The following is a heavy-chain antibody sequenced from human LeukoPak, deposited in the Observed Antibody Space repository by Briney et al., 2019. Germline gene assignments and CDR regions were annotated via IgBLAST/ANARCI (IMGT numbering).Heavy chain of an antibody. V-gene: IGHV4-39*01. CDR2: IYYSGST. CDR1: GGSISSSSYY. Sequence: SETLSLTCTVSGGSISSSSYYWGWIRQPPGKGLEWIGSIYYSGSTYYNPSLKSRVTISVDTSKNQFSLKLSSVTAADTAVYYCARVAGKGGWVVPAAHFDYWGQGTLVTVSS. J-gene: IGHJ4*02. D-gene: IGHD2-2*01. CDR3: ARVAGKGGWVVPAAHFDY.